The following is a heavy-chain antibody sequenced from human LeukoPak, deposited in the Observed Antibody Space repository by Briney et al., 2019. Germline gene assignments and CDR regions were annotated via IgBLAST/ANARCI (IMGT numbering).Heavy chain of an antibody. D-gene: IGHD6-19*01. CDR1: GGSISNYY. Sequence: SETLSLTCTVSGGSISNYYWGWIRQPPGKGLEWIGSIYYSGSTYYNPSLKSRVTISVDTSKNQFSLKLSSVTAADTAVYYCARIAVAGTRDYWGQGTLVTVSS. V-gene: IGHV4-39*07. J-gene: IGHJ4*02. CDR2: IYYSGST. CDR3: ARIAVAGTRDY.